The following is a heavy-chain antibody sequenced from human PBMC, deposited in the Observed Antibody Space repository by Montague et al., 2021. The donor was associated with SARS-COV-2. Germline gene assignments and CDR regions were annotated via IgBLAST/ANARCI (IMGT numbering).Heavy chain of an antibody. CDR2: IYYSGST. CDR3: VSLWKYGSGSHYAPWDYYNYGVDV. D-gene: IGHD3-10*01. CDR1: GGSITSSSYY. J-gene: IGHJ6*02. Sequence: SETLSLTCSVSGGSITSSSYYWGWIRQSPDKGLEWIGNIYYSGSTYYNPSLKSRVTISVDTSKYQFSLRLSSVTAADTAVYYCVSLWKYGSGSHYAPWDYYNYGVDVWGQGPRSPSP. V-gene: IGHV4-39*01.